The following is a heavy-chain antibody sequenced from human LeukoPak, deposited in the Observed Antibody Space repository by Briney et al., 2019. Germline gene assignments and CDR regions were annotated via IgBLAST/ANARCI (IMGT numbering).Heavy chain of an antibody. Sequence: ASVKVPCKVSGYTLTELSMHWVRQAPGKWLEWMGGFDPEDGETIYAQKFQGRVTMTEDTSTDTAYMELSSLRSEDTAVYYCARDHNSENWGSLGGWGQGTLVTVSS. CDR2: FDPEDGET. J-gene: IGHJ4*02. V-gene: IGHV1-24*01. D-gene: IGHD7-27*01. CDR1: GYTLTELS. CDR3: ARDHNSENWGSLGG.